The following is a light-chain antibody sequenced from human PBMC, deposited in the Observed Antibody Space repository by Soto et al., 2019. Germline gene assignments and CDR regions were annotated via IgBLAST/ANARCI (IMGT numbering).Light chain of an antibody. CDR1: QGISSY. J-gene: IGKJ1*01. V-gene: IGKV1-9*01. CDR2: AAS. Sequence: DIQLTQSPSFLSASVGDRVTITCRASQGISSYLAWYQQKPGKAPKLLIYAASTLQSGVPSRFSGSGSGTEFTLTISSLQPEDFATYYCQQYSSYWTFAQGTKVDIK. CDR3: QQYSSYWT.